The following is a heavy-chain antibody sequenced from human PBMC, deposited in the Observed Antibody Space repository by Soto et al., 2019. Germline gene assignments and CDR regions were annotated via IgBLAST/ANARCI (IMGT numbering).Heavy chain of an antibody. Sequence: QVQLQGSGPGLVKPSGTLSLTCAVSGGSISSSNWWSWVRQPPGKGLEWIGEIYHSGSTNYNPSLKSRVTISVDKSKNQFSLKLSSVTAADTAVYYCARREITFGGVIADDYWGQGTLVTVSS. J-gene: IGHJ4*02. V-gene: IGHV4-4*02. CDR3: ARREITFGGVIADDY. CDR2: IYHSGST. D-gene: IGHD3-16*02. CDR1: GGSISSSNW.